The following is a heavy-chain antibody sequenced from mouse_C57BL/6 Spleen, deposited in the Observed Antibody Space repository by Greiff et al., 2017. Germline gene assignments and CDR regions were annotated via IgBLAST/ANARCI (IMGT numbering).Heavy chain of an antibody. V-gene: IGHV1-55*01. CDR1: GYTFTSYW. J-gene: IGHJ3*01. D-gene: IGHD5-1-1*01. CDR2: IYPGSGST. Sequence: QVQLQQSGAELVKPGASVKMSCKASGYTFTSYWITWVKQRPGQGLEWIGDIYPGSGSTNYNATFKSKATLTVDTSSSTAYMQLSSLTAEDSAVYYCARWVIPWGQGTLVTVSA. CDR3: ARWVIP.